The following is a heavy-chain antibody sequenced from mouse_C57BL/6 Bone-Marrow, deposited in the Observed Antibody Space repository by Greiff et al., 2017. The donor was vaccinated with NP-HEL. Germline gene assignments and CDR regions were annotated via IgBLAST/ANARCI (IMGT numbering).Heavy chain of an antibody. D-gene: IGHD2-4*01. CDR3: AGGGYYDYDLFAY. Sequence: QVQLQQPGAELVMPGASVKLSCKASGYTFTSYWMHWVKQRPGQGLEWIGEIDPSDSYTNYNQKFKGKSTLTVDKSSSTAYMQLSSLTSEDSAVYYCAGGGYYDYDLFAYGGQGTLVTVSA. V-gene: IGHV1-69*01. CDR1: GYTFTSYW. CDR2: IDPSDSYT. J-gene: IGHJ3*01.